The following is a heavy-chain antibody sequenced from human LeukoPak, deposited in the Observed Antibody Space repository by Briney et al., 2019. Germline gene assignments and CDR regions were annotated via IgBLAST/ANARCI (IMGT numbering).Heavy chain of an antibody. V-gene: IGHV3-30*18. D-gene: IGHD6-13*01. Sequence: GRSLRLSCAASGFTFSGYGMHWVRQAPGKGLEWVAALSYDESKVYYVDSVKGRFTISRDNSKNTLYLQMNSLRAEDTAVYYCAKDASSREYYYMDVWGKGTTVTVSS. CDR2: LSYDESKV. CDR1: GFTFSGYG. J-gene: IGHJ6*03. CDR3: AKDASSREYYYMDV.